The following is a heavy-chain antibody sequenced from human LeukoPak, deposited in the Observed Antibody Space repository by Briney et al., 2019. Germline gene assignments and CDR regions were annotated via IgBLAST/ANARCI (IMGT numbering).Heavy chain of an antibody. CDR1: GGSISSYY. CDR2: IYYSGST. CDR3: ARGRYYYDSSGYYVTEAFDI. D-gene: IGHD3-22*01. Sequence: PSETLSLTCTVSGGSISSYYWSWIRQPPGKGLEWIGYIYYSGSTNYNPSLKSRVTISVDTSKNQFSLKLSSVTAADTAVYYCARGRYYYDSSGYYVTEAFDIWGQGTMVTVSS. V-gene: IGHV4-59*01. J-gene: IGHJ3*02.